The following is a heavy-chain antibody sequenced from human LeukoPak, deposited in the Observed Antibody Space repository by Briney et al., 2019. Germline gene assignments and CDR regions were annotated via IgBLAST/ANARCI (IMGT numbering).Heavy chain of an antibody. CDR2: IFSSGST. V-gene: IGHV4-59*11. J-gene: IGHJ4*02. CDR1: DGSISSHY. D-gene: IGHD5-18*01. Sequence: SETLSLTCTVSDGSISSHYWSWIRQAPEKGLEWIGDIFSSGSTNYNPPLKSRVTISVDTSKNQFSLKLSSVTAADTAVYYCARTIGYSYGYFDYWGQGTLVTVSS. CDR3: ARTIGYSYGYFDY.